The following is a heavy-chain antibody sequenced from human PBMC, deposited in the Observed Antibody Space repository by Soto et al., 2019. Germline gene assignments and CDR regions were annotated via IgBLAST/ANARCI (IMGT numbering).Heavy chain of an antibody. CDR2: IKQDGSEK. Sequence: GGSLRLSCAASGFTFSSYWMSWVRQAPGKGLEWVANIKQDGSEKYYVDSVKGRFTISRDNAKNSLYLQMNSLRAEDTAVYYCARDSVQAAAGILDYWGQGTLVTVSS. D-gene: IGHD6-13*01. V-gene: IGHV3-7*05. J-gene: IGHJ4*02. CDR3: ARDSVQAAAGILDY. CDR1: GFTFSSYW.